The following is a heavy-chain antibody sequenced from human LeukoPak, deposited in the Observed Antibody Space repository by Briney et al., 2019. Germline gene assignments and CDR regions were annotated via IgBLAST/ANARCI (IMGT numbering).Heavy chain of an antibody. D-gene: IGHD3-10*01. V-gene: IGHV3-21*01. Sequence: PGGSLRLSRAASGFTFSSYSMNWVRQAPGKGLEWVSSISSSSSYIYYADSVKGRFTISSDNAKNSLYLQMNSLRAEDTAVYYCARYGSGSPLDYWGQGTLVTVSS. J-gene: IGHJ4*02. CDR2: ISSSSSYI. CDR3: ARYGSGSPLDY. CDR1: GFTFSSYS.